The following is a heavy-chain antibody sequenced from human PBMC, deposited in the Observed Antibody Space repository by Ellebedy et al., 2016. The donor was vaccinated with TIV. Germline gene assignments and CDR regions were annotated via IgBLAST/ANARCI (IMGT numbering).Heavy chain of an antibody. J-gene: IGHJ3*02. CDR3: ARDRTTVIIPEAFDI. D-gene: IGHD4-23*01. Sequence: ASVKVSCKASGYTFTSYTITWVRQAPGQGLEWMVWISGFNGNTKYNQKLQGRVTLTTDTSTNTAYLELRSLRSDDTAVYYCARDRTTVIIPEAFDIWGQGTRVTVSA. CDR1: GYTFTSYT. V-gene: IGHV1-18*04. CDR2: ISGFNGNT.